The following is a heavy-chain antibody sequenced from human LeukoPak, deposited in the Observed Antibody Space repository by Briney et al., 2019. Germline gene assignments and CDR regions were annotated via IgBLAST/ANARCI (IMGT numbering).Heavy chain of an antibody. J-gene: IGHJ4*02. V-gene: IGHV4-61*02. CDR2: IHISGST. CDR1: GDSISSGSYY. CDR3: ARLMSGSYLDY. D-gene: IGHD1-26*01. Sequence: SETLSLTCTVSGDSISSGSYYWSWIRQPAGKGLEWIGRIHISGSTNYNPSLKSRVTISVDTSKNQFSLKLSSVTAADTAVYYCARLMSGSYLDYWGQGTLVTVSS.